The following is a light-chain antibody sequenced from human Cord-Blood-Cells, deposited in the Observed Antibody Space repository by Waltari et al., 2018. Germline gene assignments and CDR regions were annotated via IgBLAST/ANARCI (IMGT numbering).Light chain of an antibody. CDR2: DVS. J-gene: IGLJ2*01. CDR1: SSDVGGYNY. V-gene: IGLV2-14*01. CDR3: SSYTSSSTVV. Sequence: QSALTQPASVSGSPGQSTTISCTGTSSDVGGYNYVSWYQQHPGKAPKLMVYDVSNRPAGVSNRCSGSKSGNTASLTISGLQAEDEADYYCSSYTSSSTVVFGGGTKLTVL.